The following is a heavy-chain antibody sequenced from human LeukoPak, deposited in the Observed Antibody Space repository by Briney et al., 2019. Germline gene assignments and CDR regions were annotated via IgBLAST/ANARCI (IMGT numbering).Heavy chain of an antibody. CDR2: IIPILGVA. Sequence: GASVKVSCKASGGTFSNYAISWVRQAPGQGLEWMGRIIPILGVANYAQKFQGRVSITADKSTGTAYMELSGLRSEDTAVYFCARAPGNDAFDIWGQGTMVTVSS. V-gene: IGHV1-69*04. J-gene: IGHJ3*02. D-gene: IGHD7-27*01. CDR1: GGTFSNYA. CDR3: ARAPGNDAFDI.